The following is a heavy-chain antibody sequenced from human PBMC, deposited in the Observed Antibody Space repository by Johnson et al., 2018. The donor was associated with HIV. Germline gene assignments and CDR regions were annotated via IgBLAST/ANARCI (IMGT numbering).Heavy chain of an antibody. J-gene: IGHJ3*02. D-gene: IGHD1-26*01. CDR2: ISYDGSNK. Sequence: QVQLVESGGGVVQPGRSLRLSCAASGFTFTTYAMHWVRQAPGKGLEWVAVISYDGSNKYYADSVKGRFTISRDNSKNTLYLQMNSLRAEDTAGYYWAKTEDLDNSGHLMAFDMWGQGTMVTVSS. CDR3: AKTEDLDNSGHLMAFDM. CDR1: GFTFTTYA. V-gene: IGHV3-30*04.